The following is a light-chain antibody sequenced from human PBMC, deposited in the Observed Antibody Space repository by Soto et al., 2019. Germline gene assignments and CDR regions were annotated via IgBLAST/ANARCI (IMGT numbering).Light chain of an antibody. V-gene: IGLV2-14*03. CDR1: SSDVGGYNY. Sequence: QSVLTQPASVSGSPGQSITISCTGTSSDVGGYNYVSWYQHHPGKAPKLIIYDATNRPSGVSNPFSGSKSGNTASLTTSGLQPEDEADYYCSSYTTSNTRQIVFGTGTKVTVL. CDR2: DAT. CDR3: SSYTTSNTRQIV. J-gene: IGLJ1*01.